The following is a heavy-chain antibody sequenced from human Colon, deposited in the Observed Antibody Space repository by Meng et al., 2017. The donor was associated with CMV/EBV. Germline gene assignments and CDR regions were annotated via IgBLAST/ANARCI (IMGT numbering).Heavy chain of an antibody. D-gene: IGHD3-3*01. J-gene: IGHJ4*02. Sequence: GESLKISCAASGFTFSNYAMTWVRQAPGKGLEWVSAISGGGTTPFYADSVRGRFTISRDNSGNRLYLQMDNLRADDSGIYYCAKGAEYFDFWTTPDWGQGTLVTVSS. CDR3: AKGAEYFDFWTTPD. CDR1: GFTFSNYA. V-gene: IGHV3-23*01. CDR2: ISGGGTTP.